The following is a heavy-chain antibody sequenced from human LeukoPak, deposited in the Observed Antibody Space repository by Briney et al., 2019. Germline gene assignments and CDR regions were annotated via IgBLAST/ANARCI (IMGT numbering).Heavy chain of an antibody. D-gene: IGHD4/OR15-4a*01. CDR3: AKGYGDLVAFDI. J-gene: IGHJ3*02. CDR1: GFSFSSYG. CDR2: IRYDGNNK. Sequence: GSLRLPCAASGFSFSSYGMDWVRQAPGKGLEWMAFIRYDGNNKDYADSVKGRFTISRDNSKSTLYLQMNSLRVDDTAVYYCAKGYGDLVAFDIWGQGTMVTVS. V-gene: IGHV3-30*02.